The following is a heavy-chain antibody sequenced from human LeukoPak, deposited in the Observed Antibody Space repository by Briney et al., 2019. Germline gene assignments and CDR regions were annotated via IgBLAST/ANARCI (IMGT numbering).Heavy chain of an antibody. CDR1: GDSVSSNIPV. CDR3: AIPVGTLHVGP. V-gene: IGHV6-1*01. CDR2: TYYRSKWYN. J-gene: IGHJ5*02. Sequence: SQTLSLTCAISGDSVSSNIPVWSWIRQSPSRGLEWLGRTYYRSKWYNDYAVSVKSRIIVNADTSKNQFFLQLNSVTPDDTAVYYCAIPVGTLHVGPWDRGTLVTVSS. D-gene: IGHD1-26*01.